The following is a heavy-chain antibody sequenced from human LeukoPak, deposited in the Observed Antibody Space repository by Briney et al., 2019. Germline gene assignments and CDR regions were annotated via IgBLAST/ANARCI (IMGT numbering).Heavy chain of an antibody. CDR1: GFNVYGNY. CDR3: ARRRDVVVVPAAIYPYYFDY. V-gene: IGHV3-7*01. J-gene: IGHJ4*02. Sequence: PGGSLRLSCAASGFNVYGNYLSWVRQAPGKGLEWVANIKQDGSEKYYVDSVKGRFTISRDNAKNSLYLQMNSLRAEDTAVYYCARRRDVVVVPAAIYPYYFDYWGQGTLVTVSS. D-gene: IGHD2-2*01. CDR2: IKQDGSEK.